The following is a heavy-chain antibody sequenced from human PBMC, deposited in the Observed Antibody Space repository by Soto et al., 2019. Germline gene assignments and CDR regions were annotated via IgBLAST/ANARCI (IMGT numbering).Heavy chain of an antibody. V-gene: IGHV3-21*01. J-gene: IGHJ6*02. CDR1: GFIFSDFS. CDR3: AREKKHQSLGGRFGMDV. CDR2: IGSSGGYI. D-gene: IGHD2-2*01. Sequence: GGSLRLSCAVSGFIFSDFSMNWVRQAPGKGLEWVASIGSSGGYIFYADSVKGRFTISRDNAKKSLDLQINSLRAEDTAVYYCAREKKHQSLGGRFGMDVWGQGXTVTVSS.